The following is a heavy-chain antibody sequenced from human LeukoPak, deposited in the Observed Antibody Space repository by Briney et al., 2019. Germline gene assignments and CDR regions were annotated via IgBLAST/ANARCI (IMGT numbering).Heavy chain of an antibody. V-gene: IGHV4-39*01. D-gene: IGHD6-19*01. CDR3: ARTNPSSGWFKDAFDI. CDR2: IYYSGST. Sequence: SETLSLTCTVSGCSISSSSYYWGWIRPPPGKGLEWIGSIYYSGSTYYNPSLKSRVTISVDTSKNQFSLKLSSVTAADTAVYYCARTNPSSGWFKDAFDIWGQGTMVTVSS. J-gene: IGHJ3*02. CDR1: GCSISSSSYY.